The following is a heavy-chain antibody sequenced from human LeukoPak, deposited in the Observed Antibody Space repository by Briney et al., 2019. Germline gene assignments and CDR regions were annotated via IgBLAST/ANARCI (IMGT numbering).Heavy chain of an antibody. CDR3: ARDRAPQRPYYYYGMDV. D-gene: IGHD2-2*01. CDR1: GFTFDDYA. V-gene: IGHV3-48*01. J-gene: IGHJ6*02. CDR2: ISSSSSTI. Sequence: GGSLRLSCAASGFTFDDYAMSWVRQAPGKGLEWVSYISSSSSTIYYADSVKGRFTISRDNAKNSLYLQMNSLRAEDTAVYYCARDRAPQRPYYYYGMDVWGQGTTVTVSS.